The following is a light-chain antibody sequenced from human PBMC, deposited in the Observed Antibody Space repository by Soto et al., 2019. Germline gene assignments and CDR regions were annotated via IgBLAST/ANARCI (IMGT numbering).Light chain of an antibody. CDR1: QSVRSSY. V-gene: IGKV3-20*01. CDR2: GAS. J-gene: IGKJ1*01. CDR3: QQYVRAPRT. Sequence: EIVLTQPPGTLSLSPGERATLSCRASQSVRSSYLAWYQQKPGQAPRLLIYGASSRATGIPDRFSGSGSGTDFTLTISRLEPEDFAVYYCQQYVRAPRTFDQGTKVDIK.